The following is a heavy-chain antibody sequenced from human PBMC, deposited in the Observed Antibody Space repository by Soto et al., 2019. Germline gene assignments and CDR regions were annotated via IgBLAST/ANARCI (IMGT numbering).Heavy chain of an antibody. CDR3: ARDPSGWGLDC. CDR2: IGTAGDT. D-gene: IGHD6-19*01. CDR1: GFTFSNYD. J-gene: IGHJ4*02. V-gene: IGHV3-13*01. Sequence: EVQVVQTGGGLVQPGGSLRLSCAASGFTFSNYDMHWVRQAAGKGLEWVSAIGTAGDTHYSGSVKGRFTISRENAKNSLYLQMNSLGAEDTAVYYCARDPSGWGLDCWGQGTLVTVSS.